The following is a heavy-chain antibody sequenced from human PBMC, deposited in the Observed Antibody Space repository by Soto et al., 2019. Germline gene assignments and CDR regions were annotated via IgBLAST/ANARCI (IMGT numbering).Heavy chain of an antibody. CDR2: VHFSGST. CDR3: ARFGAAAAHDDN. J-gene: IGHJ4*01. CDR1: GVSIXGNH. Sequence: ETLSLTCDVSGVSIXGNHWSWIRQAPGKGLEWVGYVHFSGSTTYNPSLEPRLNISFDMSKSQVYLQLTSVTAADTAVYYCARFGAAAAHDDNWGRGVLVTVSS. V-gene: IGHV4-59*01. D-gene: IGHD6-13*01.